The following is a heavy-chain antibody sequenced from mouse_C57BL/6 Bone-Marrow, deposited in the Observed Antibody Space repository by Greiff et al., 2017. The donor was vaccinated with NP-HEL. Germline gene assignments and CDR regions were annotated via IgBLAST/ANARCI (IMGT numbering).Heavy chain of an antibody. CDR2: ISNGGGST. D-gene: IGHD1-1*01. J-gene: IGHJ1*03. Sequence: EVQVVESGGGLVQPGGSLKLSCAASGFTFSDYYMYWVRQTPEKRLEWVAYISNGGGSTYYPDTVKGRFTISRDNAKNTLYLQMSRLKSEDTAMYYCARHYYGSSYWYFDVWGTGTTVTVS. CDR3: ARHYYGSSYWYFDV. CDR1: GFTFSDYY. V-gene: IGHV5-12*01.